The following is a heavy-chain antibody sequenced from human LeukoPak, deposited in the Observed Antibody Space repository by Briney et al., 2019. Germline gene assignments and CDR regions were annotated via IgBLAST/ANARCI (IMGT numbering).Heavy chain of an antibody. J-gene: IGHJ4*02. CDR1: GGSLGSGSYY. CDR3: ARGHGSFDS. D-gene: IGHD1-26*01. V-gene: IGHV4-61*02. Sequence: SQTLSLTCTVSGGSLGSGSYYWSWIRQPAGKGLEWIGRIYNGGSTNYNPSLKSRVTMSEDTSKNQFSLKLTSVTAADTAVYYCARGHGSFDSWGQGTLVTVSA. CDR2: IYNGGST.